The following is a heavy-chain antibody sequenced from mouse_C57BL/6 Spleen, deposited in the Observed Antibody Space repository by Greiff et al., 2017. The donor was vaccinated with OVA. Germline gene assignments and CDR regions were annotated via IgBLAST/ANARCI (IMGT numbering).Heavy chain of an antibody. D-gene: IGHD2-3*01. J-gene: IGHJ3*01. V-gene: IGHV14-4*01. CDR3: TRWLPFAY. CDR1: GFNIKDDY. CDR2: IDPENGDT. Sequence: EVQLVESGAELVRPGASVKLSCTASGFNIKDDYMHWVKQRPEQGLEWIGWIDPENGDTEYASKFQGKATITADTSSNTAYLQLSSLTSEDTAVYYCTRWLPFAYWGQGTLVTVSA.